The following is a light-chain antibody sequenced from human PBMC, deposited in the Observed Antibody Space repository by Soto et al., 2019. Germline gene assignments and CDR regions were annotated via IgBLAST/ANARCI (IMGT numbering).Light chain of an antibody. CDR3: AAWDDILNGRV. CDR1: SSNIGSNT. V-gene: IGLV1-44*01. Sequence: QSVLTQPPSASGTPGQRVTISCSGSSSNIGSNTVNWYQQLPGTAPKLLIYSNNQRPSGVPDRFSGSKSGTSASLAISGLQSEDEADYCCAAWDDILNGRVFGGGTKLTVL. CDR2: SNN. J-gene: IGLJ3*02.